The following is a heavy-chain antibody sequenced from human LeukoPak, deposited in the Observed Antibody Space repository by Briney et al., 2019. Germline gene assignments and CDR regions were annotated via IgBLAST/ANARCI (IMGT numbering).Heavy chain of an antibody. CDR1: GFTFSDYY. D-gene: IGHD6-19*01. V-gene: IGHV3-11*01. CDR2: ISSSGSTI. Sequence: PGGSLTLSCAASGFTFSDYYMSWIRQAPGKGLEWVSYISSSGSTIYYADSVKGRFTISRDNAKNSLYLQMNSLRAEDTAVYYCAAIAVAGRYYFDYWGQGTLVTVSS. J-gene: IGHJ4*02. CDR3: AAIAVAGRYYFDY.